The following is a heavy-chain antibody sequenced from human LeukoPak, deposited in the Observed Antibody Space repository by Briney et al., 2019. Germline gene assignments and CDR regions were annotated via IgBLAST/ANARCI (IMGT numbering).Heavy chain of an antibody. Sequence: ASVKVSCKASGGTFSSYAISWVRPAPGQGLEWMGGIIPIFGTANYAQKFQGRVTITADESTSTAYMELSSLRSEDTAVYYCARFSGYSSGWYGWGQGTLVTVSS. CDR1: GGTFSSYA. V-gene: IGHV1-69*01. J-gene: IGHJ4*02. CDR2: IIPIFGTA. D-gene: IGHD6-19*01. CDR3: ARFSGYSSGWYG.